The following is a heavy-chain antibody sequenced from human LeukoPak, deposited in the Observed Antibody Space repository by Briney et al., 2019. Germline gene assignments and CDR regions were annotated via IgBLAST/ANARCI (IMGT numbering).Heavy chain of an antibody. CDR3: AKERDPAMVTIDY. CDR1: GFTFSSYG. V-gene: IGHV3-30*02. CDR2: IRYDGSNK. D-gene: IGHD5-18*01. Sequence: GGSLRLSCAASGFTFSSYGMHWVRQAPGKGLEWVAFIRYDGSNKYYADSVKGRFTISRDNSKNTLYLQMNSLRAEDTAVYYCAKERDPAMVTIDYWGRGTLVTVSS. J-gene: IGHJ4*02.